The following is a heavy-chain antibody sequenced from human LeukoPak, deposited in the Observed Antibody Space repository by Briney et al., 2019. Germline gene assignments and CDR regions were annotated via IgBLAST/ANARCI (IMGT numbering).Heavy chain of an antibody. CDR2: INSDGSST. CDR3: AREGQQPRGVRWFDP. Sequence: GGSLRLSCAASGFTLNSYWMHWVRQAPGKGLVWVSRINSDGSSTSYADSVKGRFTISRDNAKNTLYLQTNSLRAEDTAVYYCAREGQQPRGVRWFDPWGQGTLVTVSS. CDR1: GFTLNSYW. D-gene: IGHD3-10*01. V-gene: IGHV3-74*01. J-gene: IGHJ5*02.